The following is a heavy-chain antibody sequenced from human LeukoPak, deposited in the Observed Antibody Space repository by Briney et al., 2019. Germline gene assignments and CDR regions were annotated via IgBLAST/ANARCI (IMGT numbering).Heavy chain of an antibody. Sequence: GESLKISCNGSGYTFTSYWIGWVRQMPGKDPEWMGIIYPGDSETRYSPSFQGQVTISVDKSISTAYLQWSSLKASDTAMYYCARQATIDYFDYWGQGTLVTVSS. CDR3: ARQATIDYFDY. J-gene: IGHJ4*02. CDR1: GYTFTSYW. D-gene: IGHD5-24*01. V-gene: IGHV5-51*01. CDR2: IYPGDSET.